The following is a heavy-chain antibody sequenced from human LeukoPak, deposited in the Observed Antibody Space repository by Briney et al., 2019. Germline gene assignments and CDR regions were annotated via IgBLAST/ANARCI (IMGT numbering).Heavy chain of an antibody. CDR2: IYYSGST. Sequence: SQTLSLTCTVSGGSISSGGYYRSWIRQHPGKGLEWIGYIYYSGSTYYNPSLKSRVTISVDTSRNQFSLKLSSVTAADTAVYYCARHVDTAMVNSFLVRGVIGGFDYWGQGTLVTVSS. V-gene: IGHV4-31*03. CDR3: ARHVDTAMVNSFLVRGVIGGFDY. D-gene: IGHD5-18*01. J-gene: IGHJ4*02. CDR1: GGSISSGGYY.